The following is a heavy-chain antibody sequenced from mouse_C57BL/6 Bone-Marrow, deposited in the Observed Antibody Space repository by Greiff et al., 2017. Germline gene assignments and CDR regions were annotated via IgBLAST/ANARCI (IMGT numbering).Heavy chain of an antibody. V-gene: IGHV1-50*01. CDR2: IDPSDSYT. J-gene: IGHJ2*01. Sequence: QVHVKQPGAELVKPGASVKLSCKASGYTFTSYWMQWVKQRPGQGLEWIGEIDPSDSYTNYNQKFKGKATLTVDKSSSTAYMQLSSLTSEDSAVYNCANAGRDRNYYLDYWGQGTTLTVSS. D-gene: IGHD6-1*01. CDR3: ANAGRDRNYYLDY. CDR1: GYTFTSYW.